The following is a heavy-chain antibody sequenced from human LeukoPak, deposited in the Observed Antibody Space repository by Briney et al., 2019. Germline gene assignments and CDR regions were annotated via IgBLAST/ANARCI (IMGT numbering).Heavy chain of an antibody. D-gene: IGHD5-12*01. CDR1: GFNFENYG. CDR2: ISSSGANI. Sequence: GGSLRLSCAASGFNFENYGMSWVRQAPEKGLEWVSSISSSGANIYYAVSVKGRFTISRDNSENTLYLQMNSLRAEDTAVYYCAKPDIMATTRGAFDIWGQGTMVTVSS. V-gene: IGHV3-23*01. CDR3: AKPDIMATTRGAFDI. J-gene: IGHJ3*02.